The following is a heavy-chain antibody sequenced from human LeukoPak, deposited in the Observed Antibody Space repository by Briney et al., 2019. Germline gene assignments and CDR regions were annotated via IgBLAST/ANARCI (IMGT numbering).Heavy chain of an antibody. CDR2: IYYSGST. D-gene: IGHD4-17*01. Sequence: PSQTLSLTCTVSGGSISSGDYYWSWIRQPPGKGLEWIGYIYYSGSTYYNPSLKSRVTISVDTSKNQFSLKLSSVTAADTAVYYCARVTDTVPRSDYWGQGTLVTVSS. CDR1: GGSISSGDYY. CDR3: ARVTDTVPRSDY. J-gene: IGHJ4*02. V-gene: IGHV4-30-4*01.